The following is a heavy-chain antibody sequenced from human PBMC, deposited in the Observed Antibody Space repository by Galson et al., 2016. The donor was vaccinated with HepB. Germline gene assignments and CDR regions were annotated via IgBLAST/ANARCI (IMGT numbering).Heavy chain of an antibody. V-gene: IGHV4-38-2*02. D-gene: IGHD1-1*01. CDR2: IYRSGAS. CDR1: GYSISSGFF. J-gene: IGHJ4*02. CDR3: ARDPMSGPDY. Sequence: ETLSLTCTVSGYSISSGFFWGCFRRPPGKGLEWLGSIYRSGASYYNPSLKSRVTMSVDTSKNQYSLNLSSVTAADTAVYYCARDPMSGPDYWGQGALVTVSS.